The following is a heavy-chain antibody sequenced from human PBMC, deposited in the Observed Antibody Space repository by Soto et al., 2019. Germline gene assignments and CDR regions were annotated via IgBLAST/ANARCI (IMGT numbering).Heavy chain of an antibody. Sequence: EVQLVESGGGLVQPGRSLRLSCAGSGFTFNIYALSWVRQAPGKGLEWVSAISGSGGSTYYADSVKGRFTISRDNSKNTLYLEMNSLRAEDTAVYYCAKDRIGGYDYGYWGQGTLVTVSS. CDR2: ISGSGGST. D-gene: IGHD5-12*01. J-gene: IGHJ4*02. CDR3: AKDRIGGYDYGY. CDR1: GFTFNIYA. V-gene: IGHV3-23*04.